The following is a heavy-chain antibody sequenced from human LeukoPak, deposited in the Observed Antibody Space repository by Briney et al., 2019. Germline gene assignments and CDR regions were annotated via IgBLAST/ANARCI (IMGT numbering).Heavy chain of an antibody. CDR1: GGTFSSYT. Sequence: SVKVSCKASGGTFSSYTISWVRQAPGQGLEWMGRIIPILSIANYAQKFQGRVTITADKSTSTAYMELSSLRSEDTAVYYCARDGVGDFWSGYYIGYWGQGTLVTVSS. D-gene: IGHD3-3*01. CDR3: ARDGVGDFWSGYYIGY. CDR2: IIPILSIA. V-gene: IGHV1-69*04. J-gene: IGHJ4*02.